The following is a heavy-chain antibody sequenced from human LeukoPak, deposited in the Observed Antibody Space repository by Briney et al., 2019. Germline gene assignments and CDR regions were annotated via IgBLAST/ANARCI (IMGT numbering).Heavy chain of an antibody. Sequence: SGGTLRLSCAASGVTFSSYEMNWVRQAPGKGLEWVSYISSGGNTINYADSVKGRFTISRDNAKNSLYLQMNSLRAEDTAVYYCAREGTAMVGFDYWGQGTLVTVSS. J-gene: IGHJ4*02. CDR2: ISSGGNTI. CDR1: GVTFSSYE. D-gene: IGHD5-18*01. CDR3: AREGTAMVGFDY. V-gene: IGHV3-48*03.